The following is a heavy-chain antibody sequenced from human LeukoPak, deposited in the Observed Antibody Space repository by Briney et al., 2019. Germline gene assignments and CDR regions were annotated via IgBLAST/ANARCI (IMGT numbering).Heavy chain of an antibody. J-gene: IGHJ4*02. CDR2: IWFDGSEK. CDR3: ARDAHHTGYGYFDN. CDR1: GFTFSSHA. D-gene: IGHD5-18*01. V-gene: IGHV3-33*01. Sequence: GGSLRLSCAASGFTFSSHAIHWVRQAPGKGLEWGAIIWFDGSEKFYADSVKGRFTISRDNSKNTLYLQMNSLRVDDTAVYYCARDAHHTGYGYFDNWGQGTLVTVSS.